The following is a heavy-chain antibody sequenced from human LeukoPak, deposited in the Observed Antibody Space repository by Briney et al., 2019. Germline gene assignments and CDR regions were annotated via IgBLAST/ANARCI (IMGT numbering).Heavy chain of an antibody. Sequence: GGSLRLSCAASGFTFSSYSMNWVRQAPGKGLEWVSSISSSSSYIYYVDSVKGRFTISRDNAKNSLYLQMNSLRAEDTAVYYCARGQTSDLDYWGQGTLVTVSS. V-gene: IGHV3-21*01. J-gene: IGHJ4*02. CDR1: GFTFSSYS. CDR2: ISSSSSYI. CDR3: ARGQTSDLDY.